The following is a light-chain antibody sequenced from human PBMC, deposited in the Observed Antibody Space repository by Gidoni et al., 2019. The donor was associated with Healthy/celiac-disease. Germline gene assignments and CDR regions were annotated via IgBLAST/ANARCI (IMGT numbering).Light chain of an antibody. Sequence: DIQMTQSPSTLSASVGDRVTITCRASQSISSWLAWYQQKPGEAPKLLIYKASSVESGVPSRFSGSGSGTEFTLTISSLQPDDFATYYCQQYNSYPLTFGGGTKVEIK. CDR2: KAS. V-gene: IGKV1-5*03. J-gene: IGKJ4*01. CDR1: QSISSW. CDR3: QQYNSYPLT.